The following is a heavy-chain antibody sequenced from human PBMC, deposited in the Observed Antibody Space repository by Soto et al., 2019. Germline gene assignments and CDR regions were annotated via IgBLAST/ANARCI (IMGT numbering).Heavy chain of an antibody. D-gene: IGHD6-6*01. CDR3: ARTQPVGGMDV. V-gene: IGHV4-30-2*01. J-gene: IGHJ6*02. CDR1: DGSISSGGYS. Sequence: SETLSLTCAVSDGSISSGGYSWSWIRQPPGKGLEWIGYIYHSGSTYYTPSLKSPVTISVDRSKNQFSLKLSSVAAADTAVYYCARTQPVGGMDVWGQGTTVTVSS. CDR2: IYHSGST.